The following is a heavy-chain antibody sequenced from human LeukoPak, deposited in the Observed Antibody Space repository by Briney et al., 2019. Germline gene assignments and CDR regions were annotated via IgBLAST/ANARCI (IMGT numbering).Heavy chain of an antibody. CDR1: GGSFSVYY. CDR3: ARIRWLRHIDY. V-gene: IGHV4-34*01. CDR2: INHSGST. D-gene: IGHD5-12*01. J-gene: IGHJ4*02. Sequence: TSETLSLTCAVYGGSFSVYYWSWIRQPPGKGLEWIGEINHSGSTNYNPSLKSRVTISVDTSKNQFSLKLSSVTAADTAVYYCARIRWLRHIDYWGQGTLVTVSS.